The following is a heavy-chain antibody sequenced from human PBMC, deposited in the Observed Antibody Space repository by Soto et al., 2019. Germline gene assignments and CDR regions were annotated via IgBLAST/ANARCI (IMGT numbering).Heavy chain of an antibody. CDR2: ISSTADGT. Sequence: EVQLLESGGGLVQSGGSLRLSCAASGFTFGNYAMGWVRQAPGKGLEWVSTISSTADGTDYADSVKGRFTISRDNSKNTLYLQMNSLRAEDTAVYYCAQAISRERQIDYWGQGTLVTVSS. V-gene: IGHV3-23*01. CDR3: AQAISRERQIDY. J-gene: IGHJ4*02. D-gene: IGHD1-26*01. CDR1: GFTFGNYA.